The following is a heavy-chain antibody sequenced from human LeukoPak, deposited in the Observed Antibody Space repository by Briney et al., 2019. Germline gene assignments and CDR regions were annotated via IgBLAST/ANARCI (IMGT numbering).Heavy chain of an antibody. V-gene: IGHV3-23*01. Sequence: GGSLRLSCAASGFTFSSYAMSWVRQAPGKGLEWVSAISGSGGSTYYADSVKGRFTISRDNSKNTLYLQMNSLRAEDTAVYYCAKGSRVYCSGGSCYAVDYWGQGTLVTVSS. CDR3: AKGSRVYCSGGSCYAVDY. CDR2: ISGSGGST. J-gene: IGHJ4*02. CDR1: GFTFSSYA. D-gene: IGHD2-15*01.